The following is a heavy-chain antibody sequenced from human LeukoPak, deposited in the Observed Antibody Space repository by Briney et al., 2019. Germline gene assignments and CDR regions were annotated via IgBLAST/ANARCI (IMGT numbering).Heavy chain of an antibody. CDR2: FDPEDVDT. Sequence: ASVKVSCKVSEYTLTGLSVHWVRLAPGKGLEWMGGFDPEDVDTIYAQKFEGRVTMTEDTSTDTAYLELSSLRSEDTAVYYCARDAYAGASDYWGQGTLVTVSS. J-gene: IGHJ4*02. CDR3: ARDAYAGASDY. CDR1: EYTLTGLS. V-gene: IGHV1-24*01. D-gene: IGHD1-26*01.